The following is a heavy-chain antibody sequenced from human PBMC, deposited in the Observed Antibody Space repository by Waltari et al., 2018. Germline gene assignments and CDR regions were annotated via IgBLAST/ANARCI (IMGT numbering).Heavy chain of an antibody. CDR3: ARGAYDSSGYYFDY. J-gene: IGHJ4*02. V-gene: IGHV1-69*01. Sequence: QVQLVQSGAEVKKPGSSVKVSCKASGGTFSSYAISWVRQAPGQGLEWMGGIIPIFGTANYAQKFQGRVTITADESTSTADMELSSLRSEDTAVYYCARGAYDSSGYYFDYWGQGTLVTVSS. CDR2: IIPIFGTA. CDR1: GGTFSSYA. D-gene: IGHD3-22*01.